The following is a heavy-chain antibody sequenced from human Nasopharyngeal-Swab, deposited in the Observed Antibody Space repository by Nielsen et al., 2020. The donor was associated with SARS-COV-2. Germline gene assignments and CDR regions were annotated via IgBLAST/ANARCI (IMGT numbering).Heavy chain of an antibody. CDR1: GFTFDAYG. D-gene: IGHD3-3*01. V-gene: IGHV3-9*03. Sequence: SCAASGFTFDAYGMHWVRPAPGKGLEWVSGISWDGLTIGYADSVKGRFTISRDNAKNSLYLQMNSLRVEDMAFYYCAKATNARYDFWSGSFDYWGQGTLVTVSS. CDR3: AKATNARYDFWSGSFDY. CDR2: ISWDGLTI. J-gene: IGHJ4*02.